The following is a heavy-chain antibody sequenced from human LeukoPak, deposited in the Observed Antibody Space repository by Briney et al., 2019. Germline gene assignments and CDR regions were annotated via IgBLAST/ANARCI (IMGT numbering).Heavy chain of an antibody. D-gene: IGHD6-6*01. CDR2: ISYSGRT. CDR3: AREGSSSSFDS. CDR1: GGSISTYS. J-gene: IGHJ4*02. V-gene: IGHV4-59*01. Sequence: SETLSLTCTVSGGSISTYSWSWIRQPLGKGLEWIGYISYSGRTNYNPSLKSRITISVDTSKNHLSLKLNSMTAADTAVYYCAREGSSSSFDSWGQGTLVTVSS.